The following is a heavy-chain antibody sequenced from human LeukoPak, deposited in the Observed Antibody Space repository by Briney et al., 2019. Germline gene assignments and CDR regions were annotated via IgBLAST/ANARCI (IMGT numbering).Heavy chain of an antibody. J-gene: IGHJ4*02. D-gene: IGHD1-7*01. Sequence: ASVKISCKASGYTFTGYDINWVRQAPGQGVEWMGWISAYNGNTNYAQKLQGRVTMTTDTSTRTAYMELRSLRSDDTAVYYCARGDNWNYDYWGQGTLVTVSS. V-gene: IGHV1-18*01. CDR1: GYTFTGYD. CDR3: ARGDNWNYDY. CDR2: ISAYNGNT.